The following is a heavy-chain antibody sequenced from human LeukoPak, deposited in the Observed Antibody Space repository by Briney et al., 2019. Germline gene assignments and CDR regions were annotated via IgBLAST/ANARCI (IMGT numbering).Heavy chain of an antibody. J-gene: IGHJ4*02. CDR2: INHSGST. V-gene: IGHV4-34*01. CDR3: ARHRRYYGSGSHSGVDY. D-gene: IGHD3-10*01. Sequence: PSETLSLTCAVYGGSFSGYYWSWIRQPPGKGLEWIGEINHSGSTNYNPSLKSRVTISVDTSKNQFSLKLSSVTAADTAVYYCARHRRYYGSGSHSGVDYWGQGTLVTVSS. CDR1: GGSFSGYY.